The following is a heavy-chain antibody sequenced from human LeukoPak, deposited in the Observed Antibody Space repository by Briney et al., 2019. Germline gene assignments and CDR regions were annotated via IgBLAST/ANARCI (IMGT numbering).Heavy chain of an antibody. D-gene: IGHD3-3*01. CDR1: GYTFRDYF. CDR3: AAPILRHTYFFDY. Sequence: ASVKVSCKASGYTFRDYFLHWVRQAPGQGLEWMGWINPNSGGTKYAQKFQGRVTMTRDTSINTAYMELSSLRSDDTAVYYCAAPILRHTYFFDYWGQGTLVTVSS. CDR2: INPNSGGT. J-gene: IGHJ4*02. V-gene: IGHV1-2*02.